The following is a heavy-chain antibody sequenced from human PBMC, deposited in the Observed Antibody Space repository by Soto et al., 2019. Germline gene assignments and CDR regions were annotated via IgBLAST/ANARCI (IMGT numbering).Heavy chain of an antibody. J-gene: IGHJ4*02. V-gene: IGHV3-33*01. Sequence: QEQLVESGGGVVQPGRSLRLSCAASGSIFSGYGMHWIRQAPGKGLEWVAVIWYDGSNKYYADSVKGRFTISRDNSKNMLSLQMASLRAEDTAVYYCARDRIGEAAFRGFCDYWGQGTLVTISS. CDR2: IWYDGSNK. D-gene: IGHD2-15*01. CDR1: GSIFSGYG. CDR3: ARDRIGEAAFRGFCDY.